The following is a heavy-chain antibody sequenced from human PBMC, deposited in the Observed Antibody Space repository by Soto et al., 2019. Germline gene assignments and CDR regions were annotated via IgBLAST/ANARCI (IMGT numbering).Heavy chain of an antibody. Sequence: QVQLVQSGAEVKKPGSSVKVSCKVSGGIFKSYSINWVRQAPGQGLEWLGGIIPVFDTANYAQRFRGRVTITADESTSTVYMELSRLISEDTAVYYCARDHSGAIASRMVYWGQGTLVTVSS. J-gene: IGHJ4*02. CDR3: ARDHSGAIASRMVY. CDR1: GGIFKSYS. V-gene: IGHV1-69*12. D-gene: IGHD3-10*01. CDR2: IIPVFDTA.